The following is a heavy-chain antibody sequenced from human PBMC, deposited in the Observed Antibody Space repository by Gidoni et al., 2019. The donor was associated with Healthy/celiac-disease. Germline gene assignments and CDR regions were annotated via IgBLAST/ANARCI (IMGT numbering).Heavy chain of an antibody. Sequence: QVQLVQSGAEVKTPGASVKVSCQASGYTFTGYYMHWVRQAPGQGLEWMGWINPNSGCTNYAQKFQGRVTMTMDTSISTAYMELSRLRSDDTAVYYCAREGLGTVYFDYWGQGTLVTVSS. J-gene: IGHJ4*02. CDR2: INPNSGCT. CDR1: GYTFTGYY. V-gene: IGHV1-2*02. D-gene: IGHD7-27*01. CDR3: AREGLGTVYFDY.